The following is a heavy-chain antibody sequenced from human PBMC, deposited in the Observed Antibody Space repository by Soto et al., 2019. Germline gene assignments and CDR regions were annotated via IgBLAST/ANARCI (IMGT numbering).Heavy chain of an antibody. J-gene: IGHJ6*02. CDR2: VSHSGST. CDR1: GESFSDYY. D-gene: IGHD1-26*01. V-gene: IGHV4-34*09. Sequence: SETLSLTCAVYGESFSDYYWSWIRQTPEKGLEWIGEVSHSGSTNYNPSLKNRVTIAVDTSKNQFSLKLSSVTAADTAVYYCARELVELARAFDYYGMDVWGQGNTVTVSS. CDR3: ARELVELARAFDYYGMDV.